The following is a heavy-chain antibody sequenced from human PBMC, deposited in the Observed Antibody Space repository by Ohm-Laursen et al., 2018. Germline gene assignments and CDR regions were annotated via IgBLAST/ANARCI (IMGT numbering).Heavy chain of an antibody. Sequence: GSLRLSCSASGFTVSSNYMSWVRQAPGKGLEWVSAISGSGGSTYYADSVKGRFTISRDNSKNTLYLQMNSLRAEDTAVYYCAKAPPRYYDSSGYYSYWGQGTLVTVSS. CDR2: ISGSGGST. CDR1: GFTVSSNY. CDR3: AKAPPRYYDSSGYYSY. J-gene: IGHJ4*02. D-gene: IGHD3-22*01. V-gene: IGHV3-23*01.